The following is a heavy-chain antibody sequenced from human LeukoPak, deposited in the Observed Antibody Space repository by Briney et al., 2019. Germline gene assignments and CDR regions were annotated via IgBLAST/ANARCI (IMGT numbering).Heavy chain of an antibody. V-gene: IGHV3-23*01. CDR2: ITDSGTTT. D-gene: IGHD2-15*01. CDR1: GFTFSDFA. CDR3: AKGRLPRHYYYGMDV. Sequence: GGSVRLSCAASGFTFSDFAMSWVRQAPGKGLEWVSGITDSGTTTYYADSVKGRFTISRDNSKNTLYLQMNSLRAEDTTLYYCAKGRLPRHYYYGMDVWGQGTTVTVSS. J-gene: IGHJ6*02.